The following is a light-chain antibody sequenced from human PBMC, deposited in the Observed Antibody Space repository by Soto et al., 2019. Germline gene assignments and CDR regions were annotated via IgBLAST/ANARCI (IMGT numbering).Light chain of an antibody. Sequence: VMTQSPLSLPVTLGQPASISCGASQSVSSHLAWYQHKPGQAPRLLFYDASTRATGIPARFSGSGSGTEFTLTISSLQSEDFAVYYCQHYHGWPITFGQGTRLEI. CDR3: QHYHGWPIT. J-gene: IGKJ5*01. CDR1: QSVSSH. CDR2: DAS. V-gene: IGKV3-15*01.